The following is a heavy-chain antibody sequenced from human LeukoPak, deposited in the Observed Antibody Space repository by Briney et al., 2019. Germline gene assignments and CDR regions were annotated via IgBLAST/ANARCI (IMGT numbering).Heavy chain of an antibody. Sequence: GGSLRLSCAASGFTFSSYEMNWVRQAPGKGLEWVSYISSSGSTIYYADSVKGRFTISRDNAKNSLFPQMNSLRAEDTAVYYCARDLGYDSSSYYYWGQGTLVTVSS. D-gene: IGHD3-22*01. CDR3: ARDLGYDSSSYYY. CDR1: GFTFSSYE. J-gene: IGHJ4*02. V-gene: IGHV3-48*03. CDR2: ISSSGSTI.